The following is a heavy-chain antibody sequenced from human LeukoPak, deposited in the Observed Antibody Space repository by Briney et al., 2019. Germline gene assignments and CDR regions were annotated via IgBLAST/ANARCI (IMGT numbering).Heavy chain of an antibody. J-gene: IGHJ4*02. CDR1: GGSISSYY. D-gene: IGHD5-18*01. V-gene: IGHV4-4*07. CDR3: ARSRGYSYAQDY. Sequence: SETLSPTCTVSGGSISSYYWSWIRQPAGKGLEWIGRIYTSGSTNYNPSLKSRVTISVDTSKNQFSLKLSSVTAADTAVYFCARSRGYSYAQDYWGQGTLVTVSS. CDR2: IYTSGST.